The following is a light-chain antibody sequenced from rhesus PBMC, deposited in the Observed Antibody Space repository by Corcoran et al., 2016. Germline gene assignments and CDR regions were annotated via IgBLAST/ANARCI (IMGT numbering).Light chain of an antibody. V-gene: IGKV1S14*01. J-gene: IGKJ4*01. CDR3: QQYPSVPLT. CDR2: YTS. Sequence: DIQMTQSPSSLSESVGDTVTITCRASQAISNYLAWYQKKPGKAPKPLIYYTSNLESGVPSRFSGSGSGTEVTLTISSLQPGDFATYYCQQYPSVPLTFGGGTKVEIK. CDR1: QAISNY.